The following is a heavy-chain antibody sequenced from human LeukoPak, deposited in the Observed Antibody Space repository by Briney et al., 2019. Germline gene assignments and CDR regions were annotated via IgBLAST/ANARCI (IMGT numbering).Heavy chain of an antibody. J-gene: IGHJ5*02. CDR3: ARVTLLTGAAAGNFWFDP. V-gene: IGHV3-7*01. Sequence: GGSLRLSCAASGFTFSSYGMHWVRQAPGKGLEWVANIKQDGSEKYYVDSVKGRFTISRDNAKNSLYLQMNSLRAEDTAVYYCARVTLLTGAAAGNFWFDPWGQGTLVTVSS. D-gene: IGHD6-13*01. CDR2: IKQDGSEK. CDR1: GFTFSSYG.